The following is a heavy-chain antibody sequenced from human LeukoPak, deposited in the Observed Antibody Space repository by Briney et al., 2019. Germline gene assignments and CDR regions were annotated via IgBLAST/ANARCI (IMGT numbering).Heavy chain of an antibody. J-gene: IGHJ4*02. CDR3: ARVLGYSSGWYEDY. CDR2: IYSGGST. Sequence: GGSLRLSCAASGFTVSSNYMSWVRQAPGKGLEWVSVIYSGGSTYYADSVKGRFTISRDNSKNTLYLQMNSLRAEDTAVYYCARVLGYSSGWYEDYWGQGTLVTVSS. D-gene: IGHD6-19*01. CDR1: GFTVSSNY. V-gene: IGHV3-53*01.